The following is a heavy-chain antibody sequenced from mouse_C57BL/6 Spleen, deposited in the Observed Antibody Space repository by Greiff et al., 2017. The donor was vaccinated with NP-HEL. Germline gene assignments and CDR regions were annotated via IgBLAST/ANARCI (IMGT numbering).Heavy chain of an antibody. V-gene: IGHV14-2*01. Sequence: VPLQQSGAELVKPGASVKLSCTASGFNIKDYYMHWVKQRTEQGLAWIGRIDPEDGATNSAPKFQGNATITADTSSNTAYLQRISLTSEDTAVYYCSLDSSAYWGQGTLVTVSA. J-gene: IGHJ3*01. CDR2: IDPEDGAT. D-gene: IGHD3-2*01. CDR3: SLDSSAY. CDR1: GFNIKDYY.